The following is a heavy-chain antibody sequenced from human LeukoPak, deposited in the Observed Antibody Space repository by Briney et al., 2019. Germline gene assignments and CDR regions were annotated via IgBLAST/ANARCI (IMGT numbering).Heavy chain of an antibody. CDR3: ARVYSPPGEYCSGGRSHFNY. CDR2: ISAYNGNT. D-gene: IGHD2-15*01. Sequence: ASVKVSCKASGFSFTDYGISWVRQAPGEGLEWMGWISAYNGNTDYEQNVQGRVTMTTDTSTSTAYMELRSLRSDDTAIYYCARVYSPPGEYCSGGRSHFNYGGQEPLVTVS. J-gene: IGHJ4*02. CDR1: GFSFTDYG. V-gene: IGHV1-18*01.